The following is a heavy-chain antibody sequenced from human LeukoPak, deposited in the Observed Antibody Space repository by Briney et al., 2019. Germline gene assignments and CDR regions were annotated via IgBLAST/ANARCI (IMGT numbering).Heavy chain of an antibody. CDR3: ARVSLLEWSFWYFDL. CDR2: IFSGGST. V-gene: IGHV3-66*01. D-gene: IGHD3-3*01. J-gene: IGHJ2*01. CDR1: EFSVSDSY. Sequence: GGSLRLSCAASEFSVSDSYMSWVRQAPEKGLQWVSVIFSGGSTYYTDSVKGRFTLSRDNAKNSLYLQMNSLRAEDTAVYYCARVSLLEWSFWYFDLWGRGTLVTVSS.